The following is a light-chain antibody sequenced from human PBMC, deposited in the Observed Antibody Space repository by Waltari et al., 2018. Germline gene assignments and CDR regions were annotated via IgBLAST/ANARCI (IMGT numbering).Light chain of an antibody. CDR2: GAS. Sequence: IVLTQSPGTLSLSPGERATLSCRASQSLTKRYLAWYQQKPCQAPRLLIYGASSRAACIPDRFSGSGSGTDFTLTISRLEPDHFAVYYCQQYGSSIMYTFGQGTKLEIK. CDR3: QQYGSSIMYT. V-gene: IGKV3-20*01. CDR1: QSLTKRY. J-gene: IGKJ2*01.